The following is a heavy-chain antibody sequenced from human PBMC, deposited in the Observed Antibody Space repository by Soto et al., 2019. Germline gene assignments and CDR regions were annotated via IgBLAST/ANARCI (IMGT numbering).Heavy chain of an antibody. V-gene: IGHV3-30*18. CDR2: ISYDGRNK. J-gene: IGHJ6*02. D-gene: IGHD2-15*01. CDR3: AKDMRGGPGGGMDV. CDR1: GFTFSSYG. Sequence: QVQLVESGGGVVQPGRSLRLSCAASGFTFSSYGMHWVRQAPGKGLEWVAVISYDGRNKYYADYVKGRFTISRDNSKNTLYLQMNSLRAEDTAVYYCAKDMRGGPGGGMDVWGQGTTVTVSS.